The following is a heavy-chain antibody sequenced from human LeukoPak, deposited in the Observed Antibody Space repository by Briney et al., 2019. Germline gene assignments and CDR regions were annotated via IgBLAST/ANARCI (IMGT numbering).Heavy chain of an antibody. J-gene: IGHJ4*02. CDR3: AKAGAAAGYYFDY. CDR2: ISWNSGSI. D-gene: IGHD6-13*01. CDR1: GFTFDDYA. Sequence: PGGSLRLSCAASGFTFDDYAMHWVRQAPGKGLEWVSGISWNSGSIGYADSVKGRFTISRDNAKNSPYLQMNSLRAEDTALYYCAKAGAAAGYYFDYWGQGTLVTVSS. V-gene: IGHV3-9*01.